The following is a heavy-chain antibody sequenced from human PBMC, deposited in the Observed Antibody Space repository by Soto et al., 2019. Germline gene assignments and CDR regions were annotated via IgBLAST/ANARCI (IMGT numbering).Heavy chain of an antibody. CDR1: GFTFSSYS. J-gene: IGHJ6*02. V-gene: IGHV3-21*01. CDR3: ARAPPDSIAARGDYYYYGMDV. Sequence: KPGGSLRLSCAASGFTFSSYSMNWVRQAPGKGLEWVSSISSSSSYIYYADSVKGRFTISRDNAKNSLYLQMNSLRAEDTAVYYCARAPPDSIAARGDYYYYGMDVWGQGTTVTVSS. D-gene: IGHD6-6*01. CDR2: ISSSSSYI.